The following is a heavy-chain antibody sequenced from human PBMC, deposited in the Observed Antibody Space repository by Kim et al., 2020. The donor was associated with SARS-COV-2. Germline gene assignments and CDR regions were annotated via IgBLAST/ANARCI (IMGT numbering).Heavy chain of an antibody. CDR2: IKSKTDGGTT. CDR3: TTFNRITMIVVPLRGYFQH. V-gene: IGHV3-15*01. D-gene: IGHD3-22*01. CDR1: GFTFSNAW. Sequence: GGSLRLSCAASGFTFSNAWMSWVRQAPGKGLEWVGRIKSKTDGGTTDYAAPVKGRFTISRDDSKNTLYLQMNSLKTEDTAVYYCTTFNRITMIVVPLRGYFQHWGQGTLVTVSS. J-gene: IGHJ1*01.